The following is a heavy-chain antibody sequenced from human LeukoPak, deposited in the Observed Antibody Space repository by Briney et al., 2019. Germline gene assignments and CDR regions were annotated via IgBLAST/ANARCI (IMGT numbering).Heavy chain of an antibody. Sequence: GGSLRLSCAASGITFSSYTMKWVRQAPGKGLEWVSSISGSSTSFIYYADSLKGRFTISRDNAKNSLYLQMNSLRAQDTAVYYCARDSAYCGGDCYSDYWGQGTLVTVSS. J-gene: IGHJ4*02. V-gene: IGHV3-21*01. D-gene: IGHD2-21*02. CDR3: ARDSAYCGGDCYSDY. CDR2: ISGSSTSFI. CDR1: GITFSSYT.